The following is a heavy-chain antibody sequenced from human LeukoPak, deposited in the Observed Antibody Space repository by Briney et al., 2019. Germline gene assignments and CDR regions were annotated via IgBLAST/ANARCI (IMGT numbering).Heavy chain of an antibody. V-gene: IGHV3-11*04. D-gene: IGHD1-26*01. CDR1: GFSFSNYF. Sequence: GSLRLSCEASGFSFSNYFISWIRQAPGKGLEWVGYITNSGRSTSYADAVKGRFTISRDNAKKSVYLEMTDLRVEDNAVYYCAREASGNYYVFDSWGQGTLVTVSS. CDR2: ITNSGRST. J-gene: IGHJ5*01. CDR3: AREASGNYYVFDS.